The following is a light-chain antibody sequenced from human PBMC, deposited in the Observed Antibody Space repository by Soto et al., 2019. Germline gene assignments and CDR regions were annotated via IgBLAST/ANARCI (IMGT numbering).Light chain of an antibody. CDR3: AQGLAVPFT. Sequence: EIVLTQSPLSLPVTPGEPASISCRSSRSILGSSGYNYLNWYLQKLGQSPQLLIYLGSSRASGVPDRFSGSGSGTDFTLTISRVEAGDVGVYFCAQGLAVPFTFGGGTKVEI. CDR2: LGS. CDR1: RSILGSSGYNY. J-gene: IGKJ4*01. V-gene: IGKV2-28*01.